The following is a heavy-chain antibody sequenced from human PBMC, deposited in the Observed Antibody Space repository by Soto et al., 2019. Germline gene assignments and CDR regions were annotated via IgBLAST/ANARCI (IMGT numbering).Heavy chain of an antibody. CDR1: GFSLSNYA. V-gene: IGHV3-23*01. Sequence: PGGSLRLSCAVSGFSLSNYAMSWVRQAPGKGLEWVSAISGSGSNTYYIDSVKGRFTISRDRSKTTLFLQMNNPRAEDTAVYYCAKGGITLVRGSFDYWGQGA. CDR2: ISGSGSNT. D-gene: IGHD3-10*01. CDR3: AKGGITLVRGSFDY. J-gene: IGHJ4*02.